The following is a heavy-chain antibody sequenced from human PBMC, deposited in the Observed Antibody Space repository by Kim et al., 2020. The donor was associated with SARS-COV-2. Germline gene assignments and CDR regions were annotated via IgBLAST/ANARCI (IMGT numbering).Heavy chain of an antibody. Sequence: YTADSWKGRFTISRDNAKNSLYLQMTGLRAEDTAVYYCARDGTGGGSFDYWGQGTLVTVSS. J-gene: IGHJ4*02. D-gene: IGHD1-1*01. V-gene: IGHV3-11*04. CDR3: ARDGTGGGSFDY.